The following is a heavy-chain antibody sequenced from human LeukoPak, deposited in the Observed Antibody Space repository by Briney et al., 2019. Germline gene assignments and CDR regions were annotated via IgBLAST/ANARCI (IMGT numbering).Heavy chain of an antibody. CDR2: ISAYNGNT. Sequence: GASVKVSCKASGYTFTSYGISWVRQAPGQGLEWMGWISAYNGNTNYAQKPQGRVTMTTDTSTSTAYMELRSLRSDDTAVYYCARDPPSDYGSGSYGLSPTPGDYWGQGTLVTVSS. D-gene: IGHD3-10*01. CDR3: ARDPPSDYGSGSYGLSPTPGDY. CDR1: GYTFTSYG. V-gene: IGHV1-18*01. J-gene: IGHJ4*02.